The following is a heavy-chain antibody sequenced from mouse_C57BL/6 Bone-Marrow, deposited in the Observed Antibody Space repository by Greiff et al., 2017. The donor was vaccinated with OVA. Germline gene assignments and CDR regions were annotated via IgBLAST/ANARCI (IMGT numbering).Heavy chain of an antibody. J-gene: IGHJ2*01. CDR2: IYPGDGDT. CDR3: AREGPGGYFDY. CDR1: GYAFSSSW. V-gene: IGHV1-82*01. Sequence: QVQLKESGPELVKPGASVKISCKASGYAFSSSWMNWVKQRPGKGLEWIGRIYPGDGDTNYNGKFKGKATLTAAKSSSTAYMQLSSLTSEDSAVYCCAREGPGGYFDYWGQGTTLAVSS.